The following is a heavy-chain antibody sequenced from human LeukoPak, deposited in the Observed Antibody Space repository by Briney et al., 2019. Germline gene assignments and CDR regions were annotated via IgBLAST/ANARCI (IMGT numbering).Heavy chain of an antibody. Sequence: GGSLRLSCAASGFTFTYYAMTWVRQAPGKGLEWVSTLSGSGGSTYYADSVKGRFTISRDNSKDTVYLQMNSLRAEDTAVYYCARGPRWVDYWGQGTLVTVSS. J-gene: IGHJ4*02. D-gene: IGHD3-16*01. V-gene: IGHV3-23*01. CDR1: GFTFTYYA. CDR3: ARGPRWVDY. CDR2: LSGSGGST.